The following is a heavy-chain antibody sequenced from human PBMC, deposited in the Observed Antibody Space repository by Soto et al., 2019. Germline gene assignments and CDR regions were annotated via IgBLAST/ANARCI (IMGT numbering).Heavy chain of an antibody. CDR2: ISSDGSNE. CDR1: GFSFSGYD. CDR3: ARGTGSYYYGIDV. D-gene: IGHD1-1*01. Sequence: QVQLVESGGGVVQPGRSLRLSCAASGFSFSGYDMDWVRQAPGKGLKWVALISSDGSNEYYADSVKGRFTISRDNSKNTLFLQMNNLRAEDTAVYCCARGTGSYYYGIDVWGQGTTVTVSS. J-gene: IGHJ6*02. V-gene: IGHV3-30*03.